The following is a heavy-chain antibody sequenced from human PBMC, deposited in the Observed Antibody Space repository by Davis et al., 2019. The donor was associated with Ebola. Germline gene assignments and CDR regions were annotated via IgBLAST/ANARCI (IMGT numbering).Heavy chain of an antibody. D-gene: IGHD3-3*01. CDR3: AKNIGVVILHFDY. V-gene: IGHV3-53*01. CDR2: IYSGGST. J-gene: IGHJ4*02. Sequence: GESLKISCAASGFTVSSNYMSWVRQAPGKGLEWVSVIYSGGSTYYADSVKGRFTISRDNSKNTLYLQMNSLRAEDTAVYYCAKNIGVVILHFDYWGQGTLVTVSS. CDR1: GFTVSSNY.